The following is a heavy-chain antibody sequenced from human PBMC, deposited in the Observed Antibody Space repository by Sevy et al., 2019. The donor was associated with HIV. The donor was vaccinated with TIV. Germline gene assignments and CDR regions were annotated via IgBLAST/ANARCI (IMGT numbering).Heavy chain of an antibody. CDR3: ARDKLGATLSYYYYGMDV. V-gene: IGHV1-18*01. Sequence: ASVKVSCKASGYTITSYGISWVRQAPGQGLEWMGWISAYNGNTNYAQKLQGRVTMTTDTSTSTAYMELRSLRSDDTAVYYCARDKLGATLSYYYYGMDVWGQGTTVTVSS. D-gene: IGHD1-26*01. CDR2: ISAYNGNT. CDR1: GYTITSYG. J-gene: IGHJ6*02.